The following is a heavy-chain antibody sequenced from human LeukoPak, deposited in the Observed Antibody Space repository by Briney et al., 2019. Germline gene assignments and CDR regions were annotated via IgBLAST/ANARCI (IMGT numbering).Heavy chain of an antibody. D-gene: IGHD2-2*01. Sequence: SETLSLTCAVSGYSISSGYYWGWIRQPPGKGLEWIGSIYHSRRTYYTPSLQSRVTISVDPSNNQFSLKLSSVTAADTAVYYCARHVIVVVPAAIGPWGQGTLVTVSS. J-gene: IGHJ5*02. V-gene: IGHV4-38-2*01. CDR2: IYHSRRT. CDR3: ARHVIVVVPAAIGP. CDR1: GYSISSGYY.